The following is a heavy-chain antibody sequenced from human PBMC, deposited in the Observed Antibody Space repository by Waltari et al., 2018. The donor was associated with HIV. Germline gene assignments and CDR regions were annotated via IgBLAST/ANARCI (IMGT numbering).Heavy chain of an antibody. CDR2: VYYRGGT. Sequence: QVQLQESGPGLVKPSETLSLTCTVSGGSISHYYWSWFRQPPGKGLEWVGYVYYRGGTNYNPSLKSRVTVSVDTSKNQFSLKLTSVTAADTAVYYCARVRNYYDSSGFLSYYFDYWGQGTLVTVSS. CDR3: ARVRNYYDSSGFLSYYFDY. D-gene: IGHD3-22*01. CDR1: GGSISHYY. V-gene: IGHV4-59*01. J-gene: IGHJ4*02.